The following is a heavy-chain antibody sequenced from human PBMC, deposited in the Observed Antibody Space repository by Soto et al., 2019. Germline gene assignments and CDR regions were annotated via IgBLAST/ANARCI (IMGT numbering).Heavy chain of an antibody. D-gene: IGHD4-17*01. CDR3: AIHDYGGNGAFDI. CDR1: GGTFSSYA. V-gene: IGHV1-18*01. CDR2: ISAYNGNT. J-gene: IGHJ3*02. Sequence: GASVKVSCKASGGTFSSYAISWVRQAPGQGLEWMGGISAYNGNTNYAQKLQGRVTMTTDTSTSTAYMELRSLRSDDTAVYYCAIHDYGGNGAFDIWGQGTMLTVSS.